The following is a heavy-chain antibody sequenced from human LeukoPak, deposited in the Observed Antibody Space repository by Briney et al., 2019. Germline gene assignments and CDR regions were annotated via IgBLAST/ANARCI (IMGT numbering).Heavy chain of an antibody. CDR3: ATTRKSPSGWYYNWFDP. CDR2: FDPEDGET. J-gene: IGHJ5*02. D-gene: IGHD6-19*01. CDR1: GYTLTELS. Sequence: ASVKVSCKVSGYTLTELSMHWVRQAPGKGPEWMGGFDPEDGETIYAQKFQGRVTMTEDTSTDTAYMELSSLRSEDTAVYYRATTRKSPSGWYYNWFDPWGQGTLVTVSS. V-gene: IGHV1-24*01.